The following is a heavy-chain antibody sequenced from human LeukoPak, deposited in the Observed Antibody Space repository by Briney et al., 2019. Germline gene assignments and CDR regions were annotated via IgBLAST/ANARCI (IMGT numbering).Heavy chain of an antibody. J-gene: IGHJ6*03. CDR2: INHSRST. Sequence: SETLSLTCAVYGGSFSGYYWSWIRQPPGKGLEWIGEINHSRSTNYNPSLKSRVTISVDTSKNQFSLRLSSVTAADTAVYYCARGRRYCRSTSCYRANYYYYYYMDVWGKGTTVTVSS. CDR3: ARGRRYCRSTSCYRANYYYYYYMDV. CDR1: GGSFSGYY. V-gene: IGHV4-34*01. D-gene: IGHD2-2*02.